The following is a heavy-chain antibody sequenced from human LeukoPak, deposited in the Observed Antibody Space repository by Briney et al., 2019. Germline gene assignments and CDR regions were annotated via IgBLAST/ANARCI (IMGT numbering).Heavy chain of an antibody. D-gene: IGHD3-10*01. CDR2: IYYSGST. V-gene: IGHV4-39*07. Sequence: SETLSLTCTVSGGSISSSSYYWGWIRQPPGKGLEWVGRIYYSGSTYYNPSLKSRVTISVDTSKNQFSLKLSSVTAADTAVYYCARDIITMVRGVIYYMDVWGKGTTVTISS. CDR3: ARDIITMVRGVIYYMDV. CDR1: GGSISSSSYY. J-gene: IGHJ6*03.